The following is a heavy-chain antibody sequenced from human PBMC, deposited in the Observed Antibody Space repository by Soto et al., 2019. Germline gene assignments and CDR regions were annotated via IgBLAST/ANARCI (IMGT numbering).Heavy chain of an antibody. CDR1: GFTFSSYA. J-gene: IGHJ4*02. CDR3: AKLDIVVPAATDY. Sequence: PGGSLRLSCASSGFTFSSYAMSWVRQAPGKGLEWVSAISGSGGSTYYADSVKGRFTISRDNSKNTLYLQMNSLRAEDTAVYYCAKLDIVVPAATDYWGQGTLVTVSS. D-gene: IGHD2-2*01. V-gene: IGHV3-23*01. CDR2: ISGSGGST.